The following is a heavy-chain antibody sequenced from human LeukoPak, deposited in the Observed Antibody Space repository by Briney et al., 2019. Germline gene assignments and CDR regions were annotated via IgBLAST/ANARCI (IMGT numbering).Heavy chain of an antibody. CDR1: GYTFTSYD. J-gene: IGHJ4*02. D-gene: IGHD1-26*01. CDR3: ARDGIVGAGRPY. Sequence: ASVKVSCKASGYTFTSYDINWVRQATGQGLEWMGWMNPNSGNTGYAQKFQGRVTMTRNTSISTAYMELSSLRSEDTAVYYCARDGIVGAGRPYWGQGTPATVSS. V-gene: IGHV1-8*01. CDR2: MNPNSGNT.